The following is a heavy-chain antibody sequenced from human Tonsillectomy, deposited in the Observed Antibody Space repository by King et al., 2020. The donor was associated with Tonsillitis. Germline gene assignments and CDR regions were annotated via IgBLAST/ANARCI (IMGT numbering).Heavy chain of an antibody. J-gene: IGHJ6*02. D-gene: IGHD3-3*01. CDR1: GYSFTSYW. CDR3: ARGNSPVFWSGYYDYYYYGMDV. CDR2: IYPGDSDT. Sequence: QLVQSGAEVKKPGESLKISCKGSGYSFTSYWIGWVRQMPGKGLEWMGIIYPGDSDTRYSPSFQGQVTISADKSISTAYLQWSSLKASDPAMYYCARGNSPVFWSGYYDYYYYGMDVWGQGTTVTVSS. V-gene: IGHV5-51*01.